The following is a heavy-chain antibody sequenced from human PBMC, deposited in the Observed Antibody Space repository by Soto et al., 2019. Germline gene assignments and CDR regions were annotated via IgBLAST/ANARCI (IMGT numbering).Heavy chain of an antibody. CDR1: GYSFTAFTNYA. CDR3: ARGASQIAVVPGAMSYYYLYMDV. Sequence: QVPLVQSGAEVKKPGASVKVSCKASGYSFTAFTNYAMQWVRQAPGQRLEWMGWINGGNGDTKYSQKFQGRVTITWDTSASTAFMELSSLRSEDTAVYYCARGASQIAVVPGAMSYYYLYMDVWGKGTTVTVSS. D-gene: IGHD2-2*01. V-gene: IGHV1-3*01. J-gene: IGHJ6*03. CDR2: INGGNGDT.